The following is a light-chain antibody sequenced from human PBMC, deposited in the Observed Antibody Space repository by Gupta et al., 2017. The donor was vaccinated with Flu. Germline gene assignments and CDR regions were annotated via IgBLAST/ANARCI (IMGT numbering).Light chain of an antibody. Sequence: EMVLTQSPGTSSLSAGERATLSCRASQRVRSSYLVWYQQTPGHAPRLLIYGASSRGTGIPDMFSGSGSGTDFTITISRLEPEAFAVYYCQQNGSSSITFGQGTRLEIK. V-gene: IGKV3-20*01. CDR2: GAS. J-gene: IGKJ5*01. CDR1: QRVRSSY. CDR3: QQNGSSSIT.